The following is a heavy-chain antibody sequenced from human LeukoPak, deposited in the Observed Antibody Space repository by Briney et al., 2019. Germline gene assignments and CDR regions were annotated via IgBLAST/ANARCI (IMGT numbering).Heavy chain of an antibody. Sequence: QAGGSLRLSCAVSGFTVSSSYMSWVRQAPEGKGLERVSVIYSDGSTYYADSVKGRFTISRDNSKNMLYLQMNSLRAEDTALYYCTREAGATDYWGQGTLVTVSS. CDR3: TREAGATDY. CDR1: GFTVSSSY. CDR2: IYSDGST. J-gene: IGHJ4*02. D-gene: IGHD1-26*01. V-gene: IGHV3-66*01.